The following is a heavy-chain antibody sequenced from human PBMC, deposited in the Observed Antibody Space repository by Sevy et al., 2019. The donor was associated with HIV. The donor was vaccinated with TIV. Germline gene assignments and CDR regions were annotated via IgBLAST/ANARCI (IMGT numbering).Heavy chain of an antibody. D-gene: IGHD4-17*01. CDR3: AREGSYGDYMLSYYYGMDV. J-gene: IGHJ6*02. CDR1: GFSFRSYW. Sequence: GVCLRLSCAASGFSFRSYWMTWVRQAPGKGLEWVASIYQDGSEKYYMDSVKGRFTVSRDNAKNSLFLQMNSLRVEDTAVYYCAREGSYGDYMLSYYYGMDVWGQGTTVTVSS. V-gene: IGHV3-7*01. CDR2: IYQDGSEK.